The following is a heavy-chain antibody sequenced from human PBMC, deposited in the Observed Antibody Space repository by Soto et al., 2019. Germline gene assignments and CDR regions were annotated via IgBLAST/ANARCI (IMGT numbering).Heavy chain of an antibody. D-gene: IGHD6-13*01. V-gene: IGHV4-4*02. Sequence: SETLSLTCAVSGGSISSSNWWSWVRQPPGKGLEWIGEIYHSGSTNYNPSLKSRVTISVDKSKNQFSLKLSSVTAADTAVYYCARGGPVYSSSWYWFDPWGQGTLVTVS. CDR2: IYHSGST. CDR3: ARGGPVYSSSWYWFDP. J-gene: IGHJ5*02. CDR1: GGSISSSNW.